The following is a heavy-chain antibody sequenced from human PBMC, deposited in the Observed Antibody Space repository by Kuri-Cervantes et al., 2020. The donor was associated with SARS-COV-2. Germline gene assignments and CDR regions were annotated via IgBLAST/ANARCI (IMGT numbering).Heavy chain of an antibody. Sequence: SETLSLTCTVSGGSISSSSYYWGWIRQPPGKGLEWIGYIYYSGSTNYNPSLKSRVTISVDTSKNQFSLKLSSVTAADTAVYYCAVVAATGYFQHWGQGTLVTVSS. D-gene: IGHD2-15*01. V-gene: IGHV4-61*05. CDR1: GGSISSSSYY. J-gene: IGHJ1*01. CDR3: AVVAATGYFQH. CDR2: IYYSGST.